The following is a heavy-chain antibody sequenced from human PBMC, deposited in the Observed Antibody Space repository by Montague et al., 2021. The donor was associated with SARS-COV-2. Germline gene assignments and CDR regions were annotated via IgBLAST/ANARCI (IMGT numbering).Heavy chain of an antibody. V-gene: IGHV3-23*01. J-gene: IGHJ4*02. CDR1: GFTSGDYQ. D-gene: IGHD5-24*01. CDR3: AKDREMDYSADY. Sequence: SLRLSCAASGFTSGDYQMSWARQAPGKGLEWVSGISTSGDYTYYADSLKGRFTISRDNSRNTPYLQMNSLRAEDTAIYYCAKDREMDYSADYWGQGTLVTVSA. CDR2: ISTSGDYT.